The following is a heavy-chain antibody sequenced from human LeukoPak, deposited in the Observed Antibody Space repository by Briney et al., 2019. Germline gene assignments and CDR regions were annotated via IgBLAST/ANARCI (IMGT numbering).Heavy chain of an antibody. V-gene: IGHV3-7*03. CDR2: IKQDGSEK. Sequence: GGSLRLSCAASGFTFSSYWMSWVRQAPGKGLEWVANIKQDGSEKYYVDSVKGRFTISRDNAKSSLYLQMNSLRAEDTAVYYCAKATGAGGPDAFDIWGQGTMVTVSS. J-gene: IGHJ3*02. CDR3: AKATGAGGPDAFDI. CDR1: GFTFSSYW. D-gene: IGHD3-10*01.